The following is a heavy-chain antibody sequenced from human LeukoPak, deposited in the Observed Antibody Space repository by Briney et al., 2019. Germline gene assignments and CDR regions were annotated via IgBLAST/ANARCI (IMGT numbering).Heavy chain of an antibody. CDR1: GFTFSSYS. V-gene: IGHV3-21*01. CDR3: ARILGYCSSTSCFYYYMDV. D-gene: IGHD2-2*01. CDR2: ISIISSYI. J-gene: IGHJ6*03. Sequence: PGGSLRLSCAASGFTFSSYSMNWVRQAPGKVLEWVSSISIISSYIYYADSVKGRFTISRDNAKNSLYLQMNSLRAEDTAVYYCARILGYCSSTSCFYYYMDVWGKGTTVTISS.